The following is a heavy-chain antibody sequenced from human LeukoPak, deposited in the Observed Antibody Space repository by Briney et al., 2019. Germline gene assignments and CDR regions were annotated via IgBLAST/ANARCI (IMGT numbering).Heavy chain of an antibody. CDR1: GFTFSSYA. J-gene: IGHJ4*02. D-gene: IGHD5-24*01. CDR3: AREGNVEMATIYDY. Sequence: GGSLRLSCAASGFTFSSYAMHWVRQAPGKGLEWVAVISYDGSNKYYADSVKGRFTISRDNSKNTLYLQMNSLRAEDTAVYYCAREGNVEMATIYDYWGQGTLVTVSS. V-gene: IGHV3-30*04. CDR2: ISYDGSNK.